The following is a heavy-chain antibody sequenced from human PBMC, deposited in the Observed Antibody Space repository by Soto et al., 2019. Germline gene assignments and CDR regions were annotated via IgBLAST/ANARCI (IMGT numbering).Heavy chain of an antibody. J-gene: IGHJ4*02. CDR2: IYYSGST. Sequence: QLQLQESGPGLVKPSETLSLTCTVSGGSISSSSYYWGWIRQPPGKGLEWIGSIYYSGSTYYNPSLKSRVTISVDTSKNQFALKLSSVTAADTAVYYCARHGEDCSGGSCYSTFDYWGQGTLVTVSS. CDR3: ARHGEDCSGGSCYSTFDY. D-gene: IGHD2-15*01. V-gene: IGHV4-39*01. CDR1: GGSISSSSYY.